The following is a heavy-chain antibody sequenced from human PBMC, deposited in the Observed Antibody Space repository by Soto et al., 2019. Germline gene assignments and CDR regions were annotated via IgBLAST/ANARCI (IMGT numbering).Heavy chain of an antibody. CDR2: IYFTGST. V-gene: IGHV4-61*01. CDR1: GGAVSSGTYY. J-gene: IGHJ5*02. Sequence: SETLSLTCTVSGGAVSSGTYYWSWIRQPPGKGLEWIGHIYFTGSTNYNPSLKSRVTMSLNTSRNQFSLKLSSVTAADTAVYYCTRGPPRVQWFDPWGLGTLVTVSS. CDR3: TRGPPRVQWFDP.